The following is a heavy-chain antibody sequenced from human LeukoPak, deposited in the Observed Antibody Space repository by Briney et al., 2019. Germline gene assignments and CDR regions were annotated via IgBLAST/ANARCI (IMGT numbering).Heavy chain of an antibody. CDR3: ARGMISISQPLYFDY. V-gene: IGHV3-53*01. Sequence: PGGSLRLSCAASGFTVSSDYMSWVRPAPGQGLEWVSVIYSGGRTYYADSVKGRFTISRDNSKNTLFLQMNSLRAEDTAVYYCARGMISISQPLYFDYWGQGTLVTVSS. CDR2: IYSGGRT. D-gene: IGHD3-9*01. J-gene: IGHJ4*02. CDR1: GFTVSSDY.